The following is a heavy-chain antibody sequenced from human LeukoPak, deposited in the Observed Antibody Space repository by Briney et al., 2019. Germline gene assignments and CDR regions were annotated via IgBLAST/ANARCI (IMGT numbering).Heavy chain of an antibody. V-gene: IGHV1-18*01. Sequence: GASVKVSCKASGYTFTSYGISWVRQAPGQGLEWMGWISAYNGNTNYAQKLQGRVTMTTDTSTSTAYMELRSLRSDDTAVYYCATDQTHDYADYWYFDLWGRGTLVIVSS. CDR3: ATDQTHDYADYWYFDL. J-gene: IGHJ2*01. D-gene: IGHD4-17*01. CDR2: ISAYNGNT. CDR1: GYTFTSYG.